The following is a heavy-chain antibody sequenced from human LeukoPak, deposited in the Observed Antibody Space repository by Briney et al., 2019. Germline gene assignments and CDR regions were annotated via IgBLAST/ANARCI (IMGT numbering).Heavy chain of an antibody. CDR1: GFIFSDFG. CDR3: ARDQRYYYYGMDV. V-gene: IGHV3-30*19. J-gene: IGHJ6*02. Sequence: GGSLRLSCAGSGFIFSDFGMNWVRQAPGKGLEWVAVISYDGSNKYYADSVKGRFTTSRDNSKNTLYLQMNSLRAEDTAVYYCARDQRYYYYGMDVWGQGTTVTVSS. CDR2: ISYDGSNK.